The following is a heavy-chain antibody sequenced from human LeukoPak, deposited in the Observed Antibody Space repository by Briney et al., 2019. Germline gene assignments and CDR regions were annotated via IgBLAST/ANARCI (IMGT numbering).Heavy chain of an antibody. Sequence: GGSLRLSCAASGFTFSSYGMHWVRQAPGKGLEWVAFIRYDGSNKYYADSVKGRFTISRDNSKNTLYLQMNSLRAEDTAVYYCGKGCGGDCLFDYWAREPWSPSPQ. J-gene: IGHJ4*02. CDR1: GFTFSSYG. V-gene: IGHV3-30*02. CDR3: GKGCGGDCLFDY. CDR2: IRYDGSNK. D-gene: IGHD2-21*02.